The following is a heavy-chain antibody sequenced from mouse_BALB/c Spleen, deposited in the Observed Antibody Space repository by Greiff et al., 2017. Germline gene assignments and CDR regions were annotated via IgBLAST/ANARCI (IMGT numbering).Heavy chain of an antibody. CDR3: ARDGGEFAY. CDR2: ISSGGSYT. J-gene: IGHJ3*01. Sequence: EVQVVESGGGLVKPGGSLKLSCAASGFTFSSYAMSWVRQSPEKRLEWVAEISSGGSYTYYPDTVTGRFTISRDNAKNTLYLEMSSLRSEDTAMYYCARDGGEFAYWGQGTLVTVSA. CDR1: GFTFSSYA. V-gene: IGHV5-9-4*01.